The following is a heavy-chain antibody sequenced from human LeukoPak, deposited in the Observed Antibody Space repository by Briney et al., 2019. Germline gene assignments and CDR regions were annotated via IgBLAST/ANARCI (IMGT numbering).Heavy chain of an antibody. CDR1: GGTFSSYA. J-gene: IGHJ4*02. CDR3: ARDTSLTTVVRGFDY. Sequence: ASVKVSCKASGGTFSSYAISWVRQAPGQGLEGMGRIIPILGIANYAQKFQGRVTITADKSTSTAYMELSSLRSEDTAVYYCARDTSLTTVVRGFDYWGQGTLVTVSS. CDR2: IIPILGIA. V-gene: IGHV1-69*04. D-gene: IGHD4-23*01.